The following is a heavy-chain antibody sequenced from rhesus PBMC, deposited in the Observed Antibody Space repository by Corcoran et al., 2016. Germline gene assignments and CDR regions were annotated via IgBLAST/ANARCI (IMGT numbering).Heavy chain of an antibody. V-gene: IGHV3-54*02. CDR2: ISYDGSKT. Sequence: EVQLVESGGGLVQPGGSLRLSCAASGFTFSSYGMHWVRQAPGKGLEWVEVISYDGSKTYYADSMKYRVTISRDNSKNMLYLQMNSLKLEDTGVYYCARKNNWNYWESYGLDSWGQGVVVTVSS. CDR1: GFTFSSYG. J-gene: IGHJ6*01. D-gene: IGHD1-26*01. CDR3: ARKNNWNYWESYGLDS.